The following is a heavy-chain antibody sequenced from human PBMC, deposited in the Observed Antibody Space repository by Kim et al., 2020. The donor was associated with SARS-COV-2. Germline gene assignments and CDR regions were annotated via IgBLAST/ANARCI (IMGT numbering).Heavy chain of an antibody. D-gene: IGHD6-13*01. Sequence: LKSRVTMSVDTSKNQFSLKLTSVTAADTAMYYCARDKGGSSWYGDWFDPWGQGTLVTVSS. CDR3: ARDKGGSSWYGDWFDP. J-gene: IGHJ5*02. V-gene: IGHV4-4*06.